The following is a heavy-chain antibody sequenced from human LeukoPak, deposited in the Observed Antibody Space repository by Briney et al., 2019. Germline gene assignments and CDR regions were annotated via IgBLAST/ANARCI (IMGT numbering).Heavy chain of an antibody. CDR1: GFTFSSYW. CDR2: INSDGSST. D-gene: IGHD3-22*01. V-gene: IGHV3-74*01. CDR3: ARTLSYYYDSSGYRGAFDI. Sequence: GGSLRLSCAASGFTFSSYWMHWVRQAPGKGLVWVSRINSDGSSTSYADSVKGRFTISRDNAKNTLYLQMNSLRAEGTAVYYCARTLSYYYDSSGYRGAFDIWGQGTMVTVSS. J-gene: IGHJ3*02.